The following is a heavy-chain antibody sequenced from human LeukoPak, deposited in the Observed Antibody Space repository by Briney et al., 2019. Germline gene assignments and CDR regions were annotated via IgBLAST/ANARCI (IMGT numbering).Heavy chain of an antibody. D-gene: IGHD3-16*02. J-gene: IGHJ3*02. V-gene: IGHV4-4*07. CDR1: GGSISSYY. CDR3: ARAKDNYRGNDAFDI. CDR2: IYTSGST. Sequence: PSETLSLTCTGSGGSISSYYWSWIRQPAGKGLEWPGRIYTSGSTNYNPFLKSRVTMSVDTSKNQFSLKLSSVTAADTAVVYCARAKDNYRGNDAFDIWGQGTMVTVSS.